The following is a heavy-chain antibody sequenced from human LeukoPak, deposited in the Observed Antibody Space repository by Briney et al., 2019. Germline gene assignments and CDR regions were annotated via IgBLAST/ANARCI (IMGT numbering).Heavy chain of an antibody. CDR1: WFTFCDYL. CDR3: ASYLYWWSDLGY. Sequence: GGSLRLSCGPSWFTFCDYLMTWGRPAPGKGPEGVANIKPDGSEKYYVDSVRGRFTISRDNAKNSLYLQMNSLRVEDTAVYYCASYLYWWSDLGYWGQGTLVTVSS. V-gene: IGHV3-7*01. CDR2: IKPDGSEK. J-gene: IGHJ4*02. D-gene: IGHD2-8*02.